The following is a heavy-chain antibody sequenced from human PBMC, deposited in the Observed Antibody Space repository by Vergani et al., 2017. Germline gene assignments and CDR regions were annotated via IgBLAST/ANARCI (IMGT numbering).Heavy chain of an antibody. Sequence: QLLESGGGLVQPGGSLRLSCAASGFTFSSSAMSWVRQAPGKGLEWVSAIGGSGGSTYYADSVKGRFTISRDNSKNTLYLQMNYLRAEDTAVYYCANGSAVAGQTLYWFDPWGQGTLVTVSS. CDR2: IGGSGGST. V-gene: IGHV3-23*01. CDR1: GFTFSSSA. D-gene: IGHD6-19*01. J-gene: IGHJ5*02. CDR3: ANGSAVAGQTLYWFDP.